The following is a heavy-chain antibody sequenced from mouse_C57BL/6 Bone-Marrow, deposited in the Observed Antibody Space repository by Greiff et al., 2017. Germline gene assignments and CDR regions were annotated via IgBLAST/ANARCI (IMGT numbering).Heavy chain of an antibody. D-gene: IGHD2-1*01. Sequence: QVQLQQPGAELVKPGASVKLSCKASGYTFPSYWMHWVKQRPGQGLEWIGMIHPNSGSTNYNEKFKSKATLTVDKSSSTAYMQLSSLTSEDSAVYYCARGLYGNYWFAYWGQGTLVTVSA. CDR3: ARGLYGNYWFAY. CDR1: GYTFPSYW. V-gene: IGHV1-64*01. CDR2: IHPNSGST. J-gene: IGHJ3*01.